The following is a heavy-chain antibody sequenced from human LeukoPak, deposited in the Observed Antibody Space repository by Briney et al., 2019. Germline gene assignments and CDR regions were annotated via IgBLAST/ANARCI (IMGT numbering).Heavy chain of an antibody. V-gene: IGHV3-7*01. D-gene: IGHD6-13*01. CDR3: SRVGPGGAGAFDY. CDR1: GFIFTNDW. CDR2: VKQDGSEK. J-gene: IGHJ4*02. Sequence: PGGSLRLSCAASGFIFTNDWMSWLRQAPGKGLEWVANVKQDGSEKDYVDSVKGRLTISRDNAKNLLYLQMNSLRTEDTAVYYCSRVGPGGAGAFDYWGQGTLVTVSS.